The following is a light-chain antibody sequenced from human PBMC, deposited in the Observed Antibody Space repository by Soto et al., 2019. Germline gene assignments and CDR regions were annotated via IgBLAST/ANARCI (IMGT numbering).Light chain of an antibody. Sequence: EVVLTQSQGTLSLSPWERATRSCMASQSVTNKYLAWYKQKHGQAPMLLIHGASSRATGVPARFSGSGSGTDFTRTDNSLYHDDLAVYYCHHYGGLFSCGGWTKVEIK. CDR2: GAS. V-gene: IGKV3-20*01. J-gene: IGKJ4*01. CDR1: QSVTNKY. CDR3: HHYGGLFS.